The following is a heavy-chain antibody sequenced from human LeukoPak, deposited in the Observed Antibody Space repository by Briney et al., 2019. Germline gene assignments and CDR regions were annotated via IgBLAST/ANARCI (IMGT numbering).Heavy chain of an antibody. CDR1: GFTFSSYG. CDR3: AKVEIHYDFWSGYYDPYGMDV. Sequence: GGSLRLSCAASGFTFSSYGMHWVRQAPGKGLEWVAVISYDGSNKYYADSVKGRFTISRDNSKNTLYLQMNSLRAEDTAVYYCAKVEIHYDFWSGYYDPYGMDVWGQGTTVTVSS. D-gene: IGHD3-3*01. V-gene: IGHV3-30*18. J-gene: IGHJ6*02. CDR2: ISYDGSNK.